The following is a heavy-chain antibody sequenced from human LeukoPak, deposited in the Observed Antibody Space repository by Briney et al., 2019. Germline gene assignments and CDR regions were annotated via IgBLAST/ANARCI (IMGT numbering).Heavy chain of an antibody. D-gene: IGHD6-25*01. J-gene: IGHJ4*02. CDR2: TCHTGST. CDR1: GGSISSYY. V-gene: IGHV4-59*01. CDR3: ARRGRNSSGWQDYL. Sequence: PSETLSLTCTVSGGSISSYYWSWIRQPPGKGLEWVANTCHTGSTNYNPSLSSRVTISIDTAKNQFSLKLTSVTAADTAVYYCARRGRNSSGWQDYLWGQGTLVTVSS.